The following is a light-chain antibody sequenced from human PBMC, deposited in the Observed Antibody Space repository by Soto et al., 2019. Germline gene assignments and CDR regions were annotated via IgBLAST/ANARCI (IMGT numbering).Light chain of an antibody. V-gene: IGKV2-28*01. Sequence: DIVMTQSPLSLPVTPGEPASISCRSSQSLLHSNGYNYLDWYLQKPGQSPQILLYLGSNRSSGVPDRFSGSGSGTDFTXKISXXXXXXXXXYYCMQALQTPLFTFGPGTKVX. J-gene: IGKJ3*01. CDR2: LGS. CDR3: MQALQTPLFT. CDR1: QSLLHSNGYNY.